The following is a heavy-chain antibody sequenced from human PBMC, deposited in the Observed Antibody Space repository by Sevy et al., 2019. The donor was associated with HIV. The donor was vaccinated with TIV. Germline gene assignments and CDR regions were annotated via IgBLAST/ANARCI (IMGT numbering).Heavy chain of an antibody. CDR3: GRAQGYCVINSCFGGSINAFDI. CDR1: GFAFSDYA. D-gene: IGHD2-15*01. J-gene: IGHJ3*02. CDR2: ISWNSGAI. V-gene: IGHV3-9*01. Sequence: GGSLRLSCAASGFAFSDYAMHWVRQVPGKGLEWVSGISWNSGAIGYADSVKGPFTISRDNAKNSLHLQMNSLRVEDTALYYCGRAQGYCVINSCFGGSINAFDIWGQGTMVTVSS.